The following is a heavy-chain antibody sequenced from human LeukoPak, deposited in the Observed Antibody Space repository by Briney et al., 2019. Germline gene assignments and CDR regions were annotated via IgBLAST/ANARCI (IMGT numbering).Heavy chain of an antibody. CDR3: ARHLGSGWSPYYFDY. CDR2: IYPGDSDT. Sequence: GESLKISCKGSGYSFTSYWIGWVRQMPGKGLEWMGIIYPGDSDTRYSPSFQGQVTISADKSISPAYLQWSSLKASDTAMYYCARHLGSGWSPYYFDYWGQGTLVTVSS. J-gene: IGHJ4*02. CDR1: GYSFTSYW. D-gene: IGHD6-19*01. V-gene: IGHV5-51*01.